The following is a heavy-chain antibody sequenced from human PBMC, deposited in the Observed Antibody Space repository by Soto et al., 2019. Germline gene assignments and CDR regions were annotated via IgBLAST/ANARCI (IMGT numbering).Heavy chain of an antibody. D-gene: IGHD6-13*01. CDR3: ARDASGIAARGGSFDY. J-gene: IGHJ4*02. Sequence: QVQLVESGGGVVQPGRSLRLSCAASGFTFSSYGMHWVRQAPGKGLEWVAVIWYDGSNKYYADSVKGRFTISRDNSKNTLYLQMNSLRAEDTAVYYCARDASGIAARGGSFDYWGQGTLVTVSS. CDR2: IWYDGSNK. CDR1: GFTFSSYG. V-gene: IGHV3-33*01.